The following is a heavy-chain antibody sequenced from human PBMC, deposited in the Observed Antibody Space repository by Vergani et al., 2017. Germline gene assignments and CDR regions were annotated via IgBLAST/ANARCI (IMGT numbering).Heavy chain of an antibody. Sequence: VQMVESGGGLVKPGGSLRLSCAASGFAFQSFGMHWVRQAPGKGLEWVAFIPYDASDKYYAASVKGRFTISRGNPKNTVSLQMNSLTTEDTAVYYCAKGQLWSGVDYWGQGTLVTVSS. V-gene: IGHV3-30*02. CDR3: AKGQLWSGVDY. J-gene: IGHJ4*02. D-gene: IGHD5-18*01. CDR1: GFAFQSFG. CDR2: IPYDASDK.